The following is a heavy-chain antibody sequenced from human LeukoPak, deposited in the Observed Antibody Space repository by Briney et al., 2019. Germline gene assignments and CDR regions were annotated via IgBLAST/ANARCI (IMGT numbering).Heavy chain of an antibody. D-gene: IGHD2-2*01. J-gene: IGHJ5*02. V-gene: IGHV3-30*01. CDR3: ARDRSYAVNQGGWLDP. CDR1: GFTFSNFA. Sequence: GGSLRLSCVASGFTFSNFAIHWVRQGPGKGLEWVAVTSDDGRKKYYADSVKGRFTISRDNSKNTLYLQMNSLRTDDTAIYYCARDRSYAVNQGGWLDPWGQETLVSVSS. CDR2: TSDDGRKK.